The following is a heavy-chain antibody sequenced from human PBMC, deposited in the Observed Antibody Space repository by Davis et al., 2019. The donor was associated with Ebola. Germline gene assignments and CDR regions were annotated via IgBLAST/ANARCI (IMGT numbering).Heavy chain of an antibody. CDR2: INPNSGGT. J-gene: IGHJ6*02. CDR3: ARGGITMMIVPRDYYYGLDV. V-gene: IGHV1-2*06. CDR1: GYTFTGNY. Sequence: ASVKVSCKASGYTFTGNYIQWVRQAPGQGLEWMGRINPNSGGTNYAQKFQGRVTMSRDTSTGTTYMEMSRLRSDDTAVYFCARGGITMMIVPRDYYYGLDVWGQGTTVTVSS. D-gene: IGHD3-22*01.